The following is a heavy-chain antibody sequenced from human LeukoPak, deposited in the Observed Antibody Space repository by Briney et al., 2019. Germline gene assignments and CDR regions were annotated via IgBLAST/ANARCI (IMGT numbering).Heavy chain of an antibody. D-gene: IGHD6-13*01. Sequence: GGSLRLSCAASGFTFSSYWMSWVRQAPGKGLEWVANIKQDGSEKYYVDSVKGRFTISRDNAKNSLYLQMNSLRAEDTAVYYCAKASDPGIAAAGSYYYYYYMDVWGKGTTVTVSS. V-gene: IGHV3-7*01. CDR1: GFTFSSYW. CDR3: AKASDPGIAAAGSYYYYYYMDV. J-gene: IGHJ6*03. CDR2: IKQDGSEK.